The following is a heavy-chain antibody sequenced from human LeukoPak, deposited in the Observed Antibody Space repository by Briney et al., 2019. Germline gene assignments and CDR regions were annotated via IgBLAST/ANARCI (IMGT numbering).Heavy chain of an antibody. CDR1: GGSISSYY. D-gene: IGHD3-10*01. Sequence: ASETLSLTCTVSGGSISSYYWSWIRQPPGKGLEWIGYIYYSGSTNYNPSLKSRVTISVDTSKNQFSLKLSSVTAADTAVYYCAREAVGLWFGEIPRGFFDYWGQGTLVTVSS. V-gene: IGHV4-59*01. J-gene: IGHJ4*02. CDR2: IYYSGST. CDR3: AREAVGLWFGEIPRGFFDY.